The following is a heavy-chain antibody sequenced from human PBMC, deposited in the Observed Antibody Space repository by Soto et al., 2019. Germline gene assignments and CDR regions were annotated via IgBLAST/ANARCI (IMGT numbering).Heavy chain of an antibody. CDR1: GFTFGDYA. D-gene: IGHD4-4*01. V-gene: IGHV3-49*03. CDR2: IRSKAYGGAT. CDR3: VRRQYLDY. Sequence: EVPLVESGGGLVQPGQSLRLSCTGSGFTFGDYAMSWFRQAPGKGLEWVGVIRSKAYGGATEYDASVKGRFTISRDDSKSIAYLQMNSLKTEDTAVYYCVRRQYLDYWGQGTLVTVSS. J-gene: IGHJ4*02.